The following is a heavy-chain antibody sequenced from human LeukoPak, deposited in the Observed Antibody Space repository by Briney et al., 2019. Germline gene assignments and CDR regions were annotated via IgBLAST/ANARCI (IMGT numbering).Heavy chain of an antibody. D-gene: IGHD6-19*01. J-gene: IGHJ3*02. CDR1: GGSISSYY. V-gene: IGHV4-4*07. CDR3: ARAGRWAVVGHAFDI. Sequence: SETLSLTCTVSGGSISSYYWSWIRQPAGKGLEWIGRIYTSGSTNYNPSLKSRVTMSVDTSKNQFSLKLSSVTAADTALYHCARAGRWAVVGHAFDIWGQGTMVTVSS. CDR2: IYTSGST.